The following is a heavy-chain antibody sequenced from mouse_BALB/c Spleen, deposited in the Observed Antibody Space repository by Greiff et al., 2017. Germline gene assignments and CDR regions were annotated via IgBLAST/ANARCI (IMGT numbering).Heavy chain of an antibody. J-gene: IGHJ3*01. CDR2: IDPETGGT. CDR3: TRTY. Sequence: QVHVKQSGAELVRPGASVTLSCKASGYTFTDYEMHWVKQTPVHGLEWIGAIDPETGGTAYNQKFKGKATLTADKSSSTAYMELRSLTSEDSAVYYCTRTYWGQGTLVTVSA. V-gene: IGHV1-15*01. CDR1: GYTFTDYE.